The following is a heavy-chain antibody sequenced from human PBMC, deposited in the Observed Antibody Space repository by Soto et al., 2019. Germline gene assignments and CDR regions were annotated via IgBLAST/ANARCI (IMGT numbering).Heavy chain of an antibody. D-gene: IGHD6-19*01. Sequence: EVQLVESGGGLVQPGGSLRLSCAASGFTFSNYAMDWVRQAPGKVLEYVSGISSNGVGTYYANSVKDRFTISRDNSKNTLYLQMGRLRAEDMAVYYCARIEQSDYYYMDVWGKGTSVTVSS. CDR3: ARIEQSDYYYMDV. V-gene: IGHV3-64*01. J-gene: IGHJ6*03. CDR1: GFTFSNYA. CDR2: ISSNGVGT.